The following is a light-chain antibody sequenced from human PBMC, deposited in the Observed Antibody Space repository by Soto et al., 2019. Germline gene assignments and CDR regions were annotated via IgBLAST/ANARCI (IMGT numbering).Light chain of an antibody. CDR3: QQYNNWPPMT. CDR1: QSISNN. V-gene: IGKV3-15*01. Sequence: EIVMTQSPATLSVSPGERATLSCRASQSISNNLAWYQQKPGQAPSLLIYGASTRATGIPARFSGSGSGTEFTLTISSLQSEDSAVYYCQQYNNWPPMTFGQGTKLEIK. J-gene: IGKJ2*01. CDR2: GAS.